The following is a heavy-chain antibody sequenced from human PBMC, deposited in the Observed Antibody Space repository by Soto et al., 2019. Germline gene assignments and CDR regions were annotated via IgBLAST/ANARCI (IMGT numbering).Heavy chain of an antibody. CDR3: ARDKAGSVDTAMFYWFDP. CDR1: GGTFSSYA. Sequence: SVKVSCKASGGTFSSYAISWVRQAPGQGLEWMGGIIPIFGTANYAQKFQGRVTITADESTSTAYMELSSLRSEDTAVYYCARDKAGSVDTAMFYWFDPWGQGTLVTVS. V-gene: IGHV1-69*13. D-gene: IGHD5-18*01. J-gene: IGHJ5*02. CDR2: IIPIFGTA.